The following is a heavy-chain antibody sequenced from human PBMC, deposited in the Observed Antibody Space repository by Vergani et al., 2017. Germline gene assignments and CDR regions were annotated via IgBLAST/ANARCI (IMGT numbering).Heavy chain of an antibody. D-gene: IGHD3-3*01. CDR2: VSFRGDT. Sequence: QVKLQESGPGLVKPSETLSLTCTVSGASVNSYYWSWIRQPPGKGLEWMGYVSFRGDTLYDPSVKGRMTISLNTSKNQFSLKLSSVTAADTAVYYCARAGVGGYYPYWGQGTLVTVSS. J-gene: IGHJ4*02. V-gene: IGHV4-59*02. CDR3: ARAGVGGYYPY. CDR1: GASVNSYY.